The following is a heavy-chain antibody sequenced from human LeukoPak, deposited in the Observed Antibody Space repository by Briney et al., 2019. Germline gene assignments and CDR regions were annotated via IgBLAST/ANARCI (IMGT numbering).Heavy chain of an antibody. Sequence: SQTLSLTCAISGDTVSSNSAAWNWIRQSPSRGLEWLGRTYYRSKWYHDYATSVKSRMTINPDTSKNQVSLQLKSVIPEDTAAYYCARGTNDYADPVFDSWGQGTLVTVSS. V-gene: IGHV6-1*01. J-gene: IGHJ4*02. CDR2: TYYRSKWYH. D-gene: IGHD4-17*01. CDR3: ARGTNDYADPVFDS. CDR1: GDTVSSNSAA.